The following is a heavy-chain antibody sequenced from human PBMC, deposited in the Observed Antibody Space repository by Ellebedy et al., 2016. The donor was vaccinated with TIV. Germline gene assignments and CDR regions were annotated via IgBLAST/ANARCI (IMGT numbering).Heavy chain of an antibody. D-gene: IGHD3-10*01. Sequence: AASVKVSCKVSGYTLTELSVHWARQAPGKGLEWMGLFEAEDGKTIYAQNFRGRVTMTEDTTTDTAYMELSSLRSEDTAVFYCATGSKILSFGELLLWGQGTLVTVSS. CDR2: FEAEDGKT. V-gene: IGHV1-24*01. J-gene: IGHJ4*02. CDR3: ATGSKILSFGELLL. CDR1: GYTLTELS.